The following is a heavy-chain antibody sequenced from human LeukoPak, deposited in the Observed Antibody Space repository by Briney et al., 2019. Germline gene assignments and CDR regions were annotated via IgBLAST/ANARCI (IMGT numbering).Heavy chain of an antibody. J-gene: IGHJ4*02. CDR2: VNAGHGDT. D-gene: IGHD1-14*01. Sequence: ASVKVSCKASGYTFTSYAIQWVRQAPGQRLEGMGRVNAGHGDTKYSQKFQGRDTITRDTSASTAYMELSSLRSEDTAVYYCARGAGFGEPLPEYWGQGTLLTASS. CDR1: GYTFTSYA. CDR3: ARGAGFGEPLPEY. V-gene: IGHV1-3*01.